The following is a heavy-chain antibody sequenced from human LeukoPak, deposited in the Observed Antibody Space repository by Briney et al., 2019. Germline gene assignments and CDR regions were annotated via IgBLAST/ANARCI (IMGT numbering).Heavy chain of an antibody. D-gene: IGHD3-3*01. CDR1: GGSISSGSYY. J-gene: IGHJ5*02. Sequence: PSETLSLTCTVSGGSISSGSYYWSWVRQPAGKGLEWIGRIYTSGSTNYNPSLKSRVTISVKTSKKQFSLKLSSVTAADTAVYYCARDDSYYDFWSGYSGNWFDPWGQGTLVTVSS. CDR2: IYTSGST. CDR3: ARDDSYYDFWSGYSGNWFDP. V-gene: IGHV4-61*02.